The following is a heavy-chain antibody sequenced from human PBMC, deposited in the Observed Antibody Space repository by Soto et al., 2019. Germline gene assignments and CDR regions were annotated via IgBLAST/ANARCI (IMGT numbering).Heavy chain of an antibody. D-gene: IGHD3-16*01. CDR2: HHSDST. V-gene: IGHV4-4*09. Sequence: QVQLQESGPGLVKPSETLSLTCTVSGGSMRGQHWSWIRQPPGKGLVRVGHHSDSTNYKPSLRSRSTISTDPSKSQFSLKLSSVTAADPAVYYCATYTVGEGGRGYWGQGTLVSVSS. CDR1: GGSMRGQH. CDR3: ATYTVGEGGRGY. J-gene: IGHJ4*02.